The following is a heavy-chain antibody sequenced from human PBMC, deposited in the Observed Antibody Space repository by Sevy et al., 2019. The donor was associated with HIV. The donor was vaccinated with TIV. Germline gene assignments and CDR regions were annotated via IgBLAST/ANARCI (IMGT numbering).Heavy chain of an antibody. V-gene: IGHV3-21*01. D-gene: IGHD3-3*01. CDR2: LSXSSSYI. Sequence: GGSLRLSCAASGFXFSSYSMXWVRQAPGKGLEWFSSLSXSSSYIYYADSVKGRFTISRDNAKNSLYLQMNSLRAEDTAVYYCARDGVVIDGTFDXXGQXTLVTVSS. J-gene: IGHJ4*02. CDR1: GFXFSSYS. CDR3: ARDGVVIDGTFDX.